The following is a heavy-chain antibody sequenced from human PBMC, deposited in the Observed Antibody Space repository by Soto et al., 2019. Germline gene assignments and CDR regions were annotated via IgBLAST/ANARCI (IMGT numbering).Heavy chain of an antibody. CDR2: ISSKGSTI. V-gene: IGHV3-11*01. CDR1: GFTFSDYD. J-gene: IGHJ3*02. Sequence: PGGSLRLSCAASGFTFSDYDMSLIRPAPGKGLEWVSYISSKGSTIYYADSVKGRFTISRDNAKNSLYLQMNSLRAEDTAVYYCARWHYGESAFDIWGQGTMVTVSS. CDR3: ARWHYGESAFDI. D-gene: IGHD4-17*01.